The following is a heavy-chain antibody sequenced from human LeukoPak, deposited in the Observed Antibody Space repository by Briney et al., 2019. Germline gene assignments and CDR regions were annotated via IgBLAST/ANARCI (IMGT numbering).Heavy chain of an antibody. Sequence: SETLSLTCSVSGGSISSSSYYWGWLRQPPGKGLEWIGSIFFSGSTYYNPSLKSRVTISVDTSKNQFSLILSSMTAADTAVYYCAREVSVGVTALVYWGQGTLVTVSS. V-gene: IGHV4-39*02. CDR2: IFFSGST. CDR1: GGSISSSSYY. CDR3: AREVSVGVTALVY. J-gene: IGHJ4*02. D-gene: IGHD2-21*02.